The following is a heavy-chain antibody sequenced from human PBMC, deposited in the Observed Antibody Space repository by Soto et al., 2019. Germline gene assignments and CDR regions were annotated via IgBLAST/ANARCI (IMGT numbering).Heavy chain of an antibody. D-gene: IGHD2-2*01. CDR3: ARSTAGAYWYFDV. V-gene: IGHV4-31*03. Sequence: QVHLQETGPGLVKPSQTLSLSCTVSGGSIRSGGYYWSWIRQRPGQGLEWIGYIYYSGSTFYNPSLKRRVTISLDASENQFSLKLTSVTAADTAIYLCARSTAGAYWYFDVWGRGNLITVS. CDR2: IYYSGST. J-gene: IGHJ2*01. CDR1: GGSIRSGGYY.